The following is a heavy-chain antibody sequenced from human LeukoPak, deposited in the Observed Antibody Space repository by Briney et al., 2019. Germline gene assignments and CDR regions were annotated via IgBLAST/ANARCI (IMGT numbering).Heavy chain of an antibody. CDR1: GFTFSHYA. J-gene: IGHJ3*02. CDR3: AKGGYYASSGSYAFDI. D-gene: IGHD3-22*01. CDR2: ISYDGTNK. Sequence: GRSLRLSCAASGFTFSHYAMHGVRQAPGKGLDWVAVISYDGTNKYYADSVKGRFTSSRDNSKNTLYLQMNSLRAEDTAVYYCAKGGYYASSGSYAFDIWGQGTVVTVSS. V-gene: IGHV3-30*18.